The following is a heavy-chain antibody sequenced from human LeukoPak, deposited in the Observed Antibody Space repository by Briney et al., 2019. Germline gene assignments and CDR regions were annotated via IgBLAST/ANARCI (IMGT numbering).Heavy chain of an antibody. Sequence: SVKVSCKASGGTFSSYAISWVRQAPGQGLEWMGGIIPIFGTANYAQKFQGRVTITADESTSTAYMELSSLRSGDTAVYYCARDVIVVVPAALNWFDPWGQGTLVTVSS. CDR2: IIPIFGTA. D-gene: IGHD2-2*01. J-gene: IGHJ5*02. CDR1: GGTFSSYA. V-gene: IGHV1-69*13. CDR3: ARDVIVVVPAALNWFDP.